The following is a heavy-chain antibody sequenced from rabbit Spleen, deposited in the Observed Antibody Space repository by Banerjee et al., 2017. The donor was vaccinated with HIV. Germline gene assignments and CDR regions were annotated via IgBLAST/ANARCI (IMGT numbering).Heavy chain of an antibody. Sequence: QEQLVESGGGLVQPEGSLTLTCKASGFDFSSNAMCWVRQAPGKRPEWIACVDNGDGSTYYASWVNGRFTISRSTSLNTVTLQMTSLTAADTATYFCARDGISFVSTGWGLTRLDLWGQGTLVTVS. J-gene: IGHJ3*01. D-gene: IGHD4-1*01. CDR2: VDNGDGST. V-gene: IGHV1S47*01. CDR3: ARDGISFVSTGWGLTRLDL. CDR1: GFDFSSNA.